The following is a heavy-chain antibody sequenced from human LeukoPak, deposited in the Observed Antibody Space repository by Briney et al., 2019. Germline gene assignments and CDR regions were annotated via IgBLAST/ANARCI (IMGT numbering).Heavy chain of an antibody. V-gene: IGHV1-69*04. D-gene: IGHD3-10*01. CDR1: GGTFSSYA. Sequence: SVKVSCKASGGTFSSYAISWVRQAPGQGLEWMGRIIPILGIANYAQKFQGRVTITADKSTSTAYMELSSLRSEDTAVYYCAGVYGSGSYYYYGMDAWGQGTTVTVSS. CDR3: AGVYGSGSYYYYGMDA. J-gene: IGHJ6*02. CDR2: IIPILGIA.